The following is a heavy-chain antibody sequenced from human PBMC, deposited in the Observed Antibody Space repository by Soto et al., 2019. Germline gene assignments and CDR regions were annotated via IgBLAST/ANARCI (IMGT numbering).Heavy chain of an antibody. CDR2: IWSGGSNK. CDR3: ARALQYQNCIDP. D-gene: IGHD4-4*01. J-gene: IGHJ5*02. Sequence: QVQLVESGGGVVQPGRSLRLSCAASGFTLSNYGMHWVRQAPGKGLEWVAVIWSGGSNKYYADSVKGRFTISRDNSKNTLYLQMNRLRAEDTAVYYCARALQYQNCIDPWGQGTLVTVSS. V-gene: IGHV3-33*01. CDR1: GFTLSNYG.